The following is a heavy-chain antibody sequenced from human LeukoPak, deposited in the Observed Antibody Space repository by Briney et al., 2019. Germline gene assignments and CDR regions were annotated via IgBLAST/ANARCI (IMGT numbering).Heavy chain of an antibody. D-gene: IGHD6-6*01. CDR1: GGTFSSYA. Sequence: ASVKVSCKASGGTFSSYAISWVRQAPGQGLEWMGGIIPIFGTANYAQKFQGRVTITTDESTSTAYMELSSLRSEDTAVYYCARGLAYSSSSNWFDPWGQGTLVTVSS. CDR3: ARGLAYSSSSNWFDP. V-gene: IGHV1-69*05. CDR2: IIPIFGTA. J-gene: IGHJ5*02.